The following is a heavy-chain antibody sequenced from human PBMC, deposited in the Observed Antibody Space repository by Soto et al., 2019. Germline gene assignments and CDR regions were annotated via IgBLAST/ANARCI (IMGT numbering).Heavy chain of an antibody. CDR3: ARDQVTIFGVVPTGWFDP. CDR2: IYYSGST. Sequence: SETLSLTCTVSGGSISSYYWSWIRQPPGKGLEWIGYIYYSGSTNYNPSLKSRVTISVDTSKNQFSLELSSVTAADTALYYCARDQVTIFGVVPTGWFDPWGQGTLVTVSS. CDR1: GGSISSYY. D-gene: IGHD3-3*01. V-gene: IGHV4-59*01. J-gene: IGHJ5*02.